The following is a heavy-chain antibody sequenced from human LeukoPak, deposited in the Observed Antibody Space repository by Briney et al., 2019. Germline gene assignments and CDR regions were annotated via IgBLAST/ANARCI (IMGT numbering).Heavy chain of an antibody. CDR1: GYTFAGYY. Sequence: ASVKVSCKASGYTFAGYYMHWVRQAPGQGLEWMGWINPNSGGTNYAQKFQGRVTMTRDTSISTAYMELSRLRPDDTAVYYCARGDGSGIVVVPAAVVYWGQGTLVTVSS. D-gene: IGHD2-2*01. CDR3: ARGDGSGIVVVPAAVVY. J-gene: IGHJ4*02. V-gene: IGHV1-2*02. CDR2: INPNSGGT.